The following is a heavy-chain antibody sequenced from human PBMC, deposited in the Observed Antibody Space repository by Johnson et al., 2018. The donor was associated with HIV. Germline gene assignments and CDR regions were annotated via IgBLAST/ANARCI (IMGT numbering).Heavy chain of an antibody. D-gene: IGHD3-16*01. CDR1: GFTFSSYA. CDR3: ARLNDYLWGQRGAFDI. CDR2: ISGSGTTT. Sequence: VQLVESGGGVVQPGRSLRLSCAASGFTFSSYAMSWVRQAPGKGLEWVSGISGSGTTTYYGDSVKGRFTISRDHSKNTIYLQMNSLRAEDTAVYYCARLNDYLWGQRGAFDIWGRGTMVSVSS. V-gene: IGHV3-23*04. J-gene: IGHJ3*02.